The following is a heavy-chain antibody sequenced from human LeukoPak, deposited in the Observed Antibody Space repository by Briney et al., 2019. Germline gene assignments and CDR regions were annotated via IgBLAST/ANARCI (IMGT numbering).Heavy chain of an antibody. Sequence: GGSLRLSCVSSGFTFDDYDMNWVRQAPGKGLEWVSYISFGGSTAYYGESVKGRFTVSKDNAKKSLYLHTNSLRAEDTAVYYCAVNLVSTLDFWGQGVQVTVAS. V-gene: IGHV3-48*03. CDR2: ISFGGSTA. D-gene: IGHD5/OR15-5a*01. J-gene: IGHJ4*02. CDR1: GFTFDDYD. CDR3: AVNLVSTLDF.